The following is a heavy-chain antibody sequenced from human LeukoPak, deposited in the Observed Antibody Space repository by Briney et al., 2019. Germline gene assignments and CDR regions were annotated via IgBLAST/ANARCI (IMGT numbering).Heavy chain of an antibody. V-gene: IGHV3-48*04. Sequence: GGSLRLSCAASGFTFSSYSMNWVRQAPGKGLEWVSYISSSSSTIYYADSVKGRFTISRDNAKNSLYLQMNSLRAEDTAVYYCARDIALYYDSSGYYPFDYWGQGTLVTVSS. CDR3: ARDIALYYDSSGYYPFDY. CDR1: GFTFSSYS. CDR2: ISSSSSTI. D-gene: IGHD3-22*01. J-gene: IGHJ4*02.